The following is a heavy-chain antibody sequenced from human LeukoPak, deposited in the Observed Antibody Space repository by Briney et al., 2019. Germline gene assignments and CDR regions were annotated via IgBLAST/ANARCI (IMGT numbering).Heavy chain of an antibody. D-gene: IGHD5-12*01. V-gene: IGHV1-46*01. Sequence: ASVKVSCKASGYTFTSYYMHWVRQAPGQGLEWMGIINPSGGSTSYAQKFQGRVTMTRDTSTSTVYMELSSLRSEGTAVYYCARVGYSGYDYFYYYGLDVWGQGTTVTVSS. J-gene: IGHJ6*02. CDR3: ARVGYSGYDYFYYYGLDV. CDR2: INPSGGST. CDR1: GYTFTSYY.